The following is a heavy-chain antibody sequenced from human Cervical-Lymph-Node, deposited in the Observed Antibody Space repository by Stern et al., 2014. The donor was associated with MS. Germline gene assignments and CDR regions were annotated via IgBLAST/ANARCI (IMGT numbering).Heavy chain of an antibody. CDR3: ARDWYGYGSAYYYGLDV. Sequence: VQLVQSGAEVKKPGASVKVSCKASGGTSNSHAISWVLQAPGQGLEWMGGVITSYGTTNYAEKCQGRVTITADESTSTAYMELRSLRSEDTAVYYCARDWYGYGSAYYYGLDVWGQGTAVTVSS. J-gene: IGHJ6*02. D-gene: IGHD3-10*01. V-gene: IGHV1-69*01. CDR1: GGTSNSHA. CDR2: VITSYGTT.